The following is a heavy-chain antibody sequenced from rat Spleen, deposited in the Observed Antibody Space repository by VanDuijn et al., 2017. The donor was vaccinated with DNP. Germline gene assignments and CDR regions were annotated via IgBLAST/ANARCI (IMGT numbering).Heavy chain of an antibody. D-gene: IGHD4-1*01. J-gene: IGHJ2*01. Sequence: EVQLVESGGGLVQPGRSRKLSCAASGFTFSDYNMAWVRQAPKKGLEWVATIIHDGKRTYYGDSVKGRFTISRDNTKSILYLQMGSLKSEDTATYFCAIANGNYWGQGVMVTVSS. V-gene: IGHV5S10*01. CDR2: IIHDGKRT. CDR1: GFTFSDYN. CDR3: AIANGNY.